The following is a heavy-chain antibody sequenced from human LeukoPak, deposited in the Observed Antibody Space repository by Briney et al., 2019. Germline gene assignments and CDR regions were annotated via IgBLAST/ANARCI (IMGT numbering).Heavy chain of an antibody. V-gene: IGHV1-2*02. CDR2: INPDSGFT. Sequence: ASVKVSCKASGYTFTSYDINWVRQATGQGLEWMGWINPDSGFTNYAKRFHGRVTMTRDTSISTAYMEVTRLTSDDTAVYYCAPTSEAYTSNWSVWGQGTLVTVSS. J-gene: IGHJ4*02. CDR1: GYTFTSYD. CDR3: APTSEAYTSNWSV. D-gene: IGHD3-16*01.